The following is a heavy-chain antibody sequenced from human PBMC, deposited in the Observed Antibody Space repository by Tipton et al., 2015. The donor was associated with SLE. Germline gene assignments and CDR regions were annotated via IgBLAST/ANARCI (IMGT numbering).Heavy chain of an antibody. J-gene: IGHJ3*02. D-gene: IGHD3-10*01. CDR3: ARRKRIGAAFDI. V-gene: IGHV4-39*07. CDR1: GGSISSSSYY. CDR2: IYYSGST. Sequence: LRLSCTVPGGSISSSSYYWGWIRQPPGKGLEWIGSIYYSGSTYYNPSLKSRVTISVDTSKNQFSLRLSSVTAADTAVYYCARRKRIGAAFDIWGQGRMVTVSS.